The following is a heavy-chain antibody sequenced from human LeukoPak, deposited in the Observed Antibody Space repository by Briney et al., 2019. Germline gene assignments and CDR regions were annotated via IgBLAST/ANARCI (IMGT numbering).Heavy chain of an antibody. V-gene: IGHV1-3*01. D-gene: IGHD3-22*01. J-gene: IGHJ5*02. CDR3: ARFDSWNWFDP. CDR1: GYTFTSYA. CDR2: INAGNGNT. Sequence: ASVTVSCTASGYTFTSYAMHWVRQAPGQRLEWMGWINAGNGNTKYSQKFQGRVTITRDTSASTAYMELSSLRSEDTAVYYCARFDSWNWFDPWGQGTLVTVSS.